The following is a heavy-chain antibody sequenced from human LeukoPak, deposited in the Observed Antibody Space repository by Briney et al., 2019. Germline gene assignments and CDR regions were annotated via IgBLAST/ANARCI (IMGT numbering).Heavy chain of an antibody. V-gene: IGHV3-23*01. J-gene: IGHJ6*03. CDR3: ARDHRKNVVVVPDAIYYYYMDV. D-gene: IGHD2-2*02. Sequence: GGSLRLSCAASGFTFSSYAMSWVRQAPGKGLEWVSAISGSGGSTYYADSVKGRFTISRDNSKNTLYLQMNSLRAEDTAVYYCARDHRKNVVVVPDAIYYYYMDVWGEGTTVTVSS. CDR2: ISGSGGST. CDR1: GFTFSSYA.